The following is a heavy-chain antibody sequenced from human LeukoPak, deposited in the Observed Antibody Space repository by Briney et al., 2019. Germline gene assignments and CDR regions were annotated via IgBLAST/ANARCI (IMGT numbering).Heavy chain of an antibody. CDR1: GFTFSNYG. J-gene: IGHJ4*02. V-gene: IGHV3-30*18. D-gene: IGHD3-22*01. CDR3: AKDGTSFISYYYDSSGFYDC. Sequence: GGSLRLSCAVSGFTFSNYGMHWVRQAPGKGLEWVAAVSYDGTYKYYADSMKGRFTVSRDNSKNTLYLQVNTLRAEDTAVYYCAKDGTSFISYYYDSSGFYDCWGQGTLVTVSS. CDR2: VSYDGTYK.